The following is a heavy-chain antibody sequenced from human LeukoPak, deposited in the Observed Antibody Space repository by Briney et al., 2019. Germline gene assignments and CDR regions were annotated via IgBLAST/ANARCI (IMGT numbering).Heavy chain of an antibody. D-gene: IGHD2-2*01. V-gene: IGHV4-4*07. J-gene: IGHJ4*02. CDR2: INASGSN. CDR3: ARMVPAGTHNY. Sequence: PSETLSLTCTVSGGSVNSYYWSWIRQPAGKGLEWIGHINASGSNDYNPSLKSRVTMSLDMAKNQFSLRLTSVTAADTAVYFCARMVPAGTHNYWGQGLLVTVSS. CDR1: GGSVNSYY.